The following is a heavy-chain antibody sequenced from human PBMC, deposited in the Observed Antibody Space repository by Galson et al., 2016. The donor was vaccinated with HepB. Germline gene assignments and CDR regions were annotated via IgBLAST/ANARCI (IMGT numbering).Heavy chain of an antibody. CDR2: ISGNGETT. J-gene: IGHJ4*02. Sequence: SLRLSCAASGFTFSSYAMSWVRQAPGKGLEWVSAISGNGETTTSADSVKGRLTIVRDNSKNMVNLQMNAPRADDTDVYFCAKDGWAAWGFSHFDYWGQGTLVTVSS. CDR3: AKDGWAAWGFSHFDY. V-gene: IGHV3-23*01. D-gene: IGHD3-16*01. CDR1: GFTFSSYA.